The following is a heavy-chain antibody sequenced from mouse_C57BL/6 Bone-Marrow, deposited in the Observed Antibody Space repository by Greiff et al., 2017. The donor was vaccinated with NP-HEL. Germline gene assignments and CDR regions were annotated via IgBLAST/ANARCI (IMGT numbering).Heavy chain of an antibody. CDR3: ARATLTRWYFDV. V-gene: IGHV3-6*01. CDR2: ISYDGSN. Sequence: EVKLQESGPGLVKPSQSLSLTCSVTGYSITSGYYWNWIRQFPGNKLEWMGYISYDGSNNYNPSLKNRISITRDTSKNQFFLKLNSVTTEDTATYYCARATLTRWYFDVWGTGTTVTVSS. CDR1: GYSITSGYY. D-gene: IGHD4-1*01. J-gene: IGHJ1*03.